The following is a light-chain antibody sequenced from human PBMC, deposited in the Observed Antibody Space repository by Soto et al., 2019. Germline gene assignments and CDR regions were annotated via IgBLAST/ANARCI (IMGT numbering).Light chain of an antibody. J-gene: IGKJ5*01. CDR1: QSISNK. CDR3: PQYNNWCSIT. CDR2: ETS. Sequence: EIVMTQSPATLSLSPGERATLSCWASQSISNKLAWYQHRPGQAPRLLIYETSTRAAGIPARFSGSGSGTDFTLNISSRQSEDFAVYYCPQYNNWCSITFGQGTRLESK. V-gene: IGKV3-15*01.